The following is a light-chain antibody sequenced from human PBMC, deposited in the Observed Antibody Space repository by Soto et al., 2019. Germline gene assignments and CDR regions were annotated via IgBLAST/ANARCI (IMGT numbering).Light chain of an antibody. CDR2: EVS. CDR3: SSYTSGTTRV. V-gene: IGLV2-14*01. CDR1: NSDVGGYNY. J-gene: IGLJ3*02. Sequence: QSVLTQPASVSGSPGQSITISCTGTNSDVGGYNYVSWYQQHPGKAPKVIIYEVSNRPSGVSNRFSGSKSGNTASLTISGLQTEDDADYYCSSYTSGTTRVFGGGTKLTVL.